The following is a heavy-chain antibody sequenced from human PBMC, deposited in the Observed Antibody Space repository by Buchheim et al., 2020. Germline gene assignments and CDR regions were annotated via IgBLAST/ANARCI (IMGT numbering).Heavy chain of an antibody. J-gene: IGHJ4*02. CDR3: ARVPRGSGFFDY. CDR2: IYYSGST. V-gene: IGHV4-59*01. Sequence: QVQLQESGPGLVKPSETLSLTCTVSGGSISSYYWSWIRQPPGKGLEWIGYIYYSGSTNYNPSLKSRVTISVDTSKNQFSLKLSSVTAADTAVYYCARVPRGSGFFDYWGRGTL. D-gene: IGHD3-10*01. CDR1: GGSISSYY.